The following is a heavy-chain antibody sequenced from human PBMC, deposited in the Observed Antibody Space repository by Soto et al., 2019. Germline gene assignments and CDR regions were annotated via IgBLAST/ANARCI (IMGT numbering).Heavy chain of an antibody. CDR2: IYSGGST. CDR1: GFTVSSNY. D-gene: IGHD3-10*01. V-gene: IGHV3-66*01. J-gene: IGHJ4*02. Sequence: EVQLVESGGGLVQPGGSLRLSCAASGFTVSSNYMSWVRQAPGKGLEWVSVIYSGGSTYYADSVKGRFTISRDNSKNTLYLQMNSLRAEDTAVSYCARAYYYGSGGEFDYWGQGTLVTVSS. CDR3: ARAYYYGSGGEFDY.